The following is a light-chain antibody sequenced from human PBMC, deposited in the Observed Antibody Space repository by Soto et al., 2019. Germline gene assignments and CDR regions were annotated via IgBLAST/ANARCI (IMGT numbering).Light chain of an antibody. CDR3: QSYDNILSHVI. J-gene: IGLJ2*01. CDR1: SSNIGSFYD. CDR2: GDN. V-gene: IGLV1-40*01. Sequence: QSALTQPPSVSGAPGQRVTIPCTGSSSNIGSFYDVHWYQQLPGAVPKLLIYGDNNRPSGVPDRFSGSKSGTSASLAITGLQAEDEADYYCQSYDNILSHVIFGGGTKLTVL.